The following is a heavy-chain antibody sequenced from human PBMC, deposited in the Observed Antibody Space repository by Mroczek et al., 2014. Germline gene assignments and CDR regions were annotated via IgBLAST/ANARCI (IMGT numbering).Heavy chain of an antibody. Sequence: QVQLQQWGPGLVKPSETLSLTCTVSGGSISSYYWSWIRQPPGKGLEWIGYIYYSGSTNYNPSLKSRVTISVDTSKNQFSLKLSSVTAADTAVYYCARSHAIVATSRSWFDPWGQGTLVTVSS. D-gene: IGHD5-12*01. CDR3: ARSHAIVATSRSWFDP. V-gene: IGHV4-59*01. CDR2: IYYSGST. CDR1: GGSISSYY. J-gene: IGHJ5*02.